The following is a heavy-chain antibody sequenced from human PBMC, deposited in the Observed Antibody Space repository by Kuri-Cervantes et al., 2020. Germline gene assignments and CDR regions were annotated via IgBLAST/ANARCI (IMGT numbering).Heavy chain of an antibody. CDR1: GGTFSSYA. CDR2: IIPIFGTA. V-gene: IGHV1-69*13. J-gene: IGHJ6*02. D-gene: IGHD6-19*01. CDR3: AWSSAGYYGMDV. Sequence: SVKVSCKASGGTFSSYAISWVRQAPGQGLEWIGVIIPIFGTANYAQKFQGRVTITADESTSTAYMELSSLRSEYTAVYYCAWSSAGYYGMDVWGQGTTVTVSS.